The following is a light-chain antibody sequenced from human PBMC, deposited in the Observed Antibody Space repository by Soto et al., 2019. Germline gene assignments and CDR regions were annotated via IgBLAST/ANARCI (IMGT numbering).Light chain of an antibody. CDR3: CSYADTYTPVV. J-gene: IGLJ2*01. CDR1: SSDVGSSNF. CDR2: DIT. Sequence: QSVLTQPRSVSGSPGQSVAISCTGTSSDVGSSNFVSWYQQHPGKAPKLMIYDITERPSGVPDRFSGSKSGNTASLTISGLQTEDEADYYCCSYADTYTPVVFGGGTKLTVL. V-gene: IGLV2-11*01.